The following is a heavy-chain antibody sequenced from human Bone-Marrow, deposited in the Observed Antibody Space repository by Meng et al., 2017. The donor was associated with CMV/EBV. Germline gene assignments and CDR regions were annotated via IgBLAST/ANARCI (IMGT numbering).Heavy chain of an antibody. D-gene: IGHD3-22*01. J-gene: IGHJ3*02. CDR2: INPNSGGT. CDR1: GYTFTGYY. V-gene: IGHV1-2*02. Sequence: ASVKVSCKASGYTFTGYYMHWVRQAPGQGLEWMGWINPNSGGTNYAQKFQGRVTMTRDTSISTAYMELSRLRSDDTAVYYYARITQTYYYDRSGYENAFDIWGQGTMVTVSS. CDR3: ARITQTYYYDRSGYENAFDI.